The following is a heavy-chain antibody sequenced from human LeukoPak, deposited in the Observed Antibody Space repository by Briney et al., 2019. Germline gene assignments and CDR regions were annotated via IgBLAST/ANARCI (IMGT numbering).Heavy chain of an antibody. CDR1: GFTFDDYG. D-gene: IGHD6-19*01. J-gene: IGHJ4*02. CDR2: ISGSGGST. V-gene: IGHV3-23*01. Sequence: GGSLRLSCAAAGFTFDDYGMNWVRQAPGKGLEWVSAISGSGGSTYYADSVKGRFTISRDNSKNTLYLQMNSLRAEDTAVYYCAKEQWLVRRDSYFDYWGQGTLVTVSS. CDR3: AKEQWLVRRDSYFDY.